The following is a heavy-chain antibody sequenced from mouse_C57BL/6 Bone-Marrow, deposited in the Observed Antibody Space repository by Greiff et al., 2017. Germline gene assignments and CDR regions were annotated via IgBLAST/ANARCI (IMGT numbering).Heavy chain of an antibody. CDR1: GFTFSSYA. CDR3: TRERFAY. V-gene: IGHV5-9-1*02. Sequence: EVQLMESGAGLVKPGGSLKLSCAASGFTFSSYAMSWVRQTPEKRLEWVAYISSGGDYLYYADTLKGRFPISRDNARNTLYLQMSSLKSEDTAMYYCTRERFAYWGQGTLVTVSA. J-gene: IGHJ3*01. CDR2: ISSGGDYL.